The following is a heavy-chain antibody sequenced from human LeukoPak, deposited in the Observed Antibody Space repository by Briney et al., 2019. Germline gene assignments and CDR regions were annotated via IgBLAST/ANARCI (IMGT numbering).Heavy chain of an antibody. J-gene: IGHJ4*02. Sequence: GGSLRLSCAASGFTFSSYEMNWVRQAPGKGLGWVSYISSSGSTIYYADSVKDRFTISRDNAKDSMYLQMNSLRAEDTAVYFCARDTVKLDYWGQGTLVTVSS. CDR1: GFTFSSYE. CDR3: ARDTVKLDY. V-gene: IGHV3-48*03. D-gene: IGHD4-11*01. CDR2: ISSSGSTI.